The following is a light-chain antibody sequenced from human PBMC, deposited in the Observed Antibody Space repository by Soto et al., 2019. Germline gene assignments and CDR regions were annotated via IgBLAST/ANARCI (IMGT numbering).Light chain of an antibody. Sequence: QPVLTQSPSASASLGASVKLTCTLSSGHSSYAIAWHQQQPEKGPRYLMKLNSDGSHSKGDGIPDRFSGSSSGAERYLTIASRQAEDEADYYCQTWGTVILFGGWTQLTVL. J-gene: IGLJ2*01. CDR2: LNSDGSH. CDR1: SGHSSYA. V-gene: IGLV4-69*01. CDR3: QTWGTVIL.